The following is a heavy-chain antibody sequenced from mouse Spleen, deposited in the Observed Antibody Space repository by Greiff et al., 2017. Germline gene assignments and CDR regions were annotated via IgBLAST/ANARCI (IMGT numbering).Heavy chain of an antibody. CDR1: GFTFSSYG. V-gene: IGHV5-6*02. Sequence: EVMLVESGGDLVKPGGSLKLSCAASGFTFSSYGMSWVRQTPDKRLEWVATISSGGSYTYYPDSVKGRFTISRDNAKNTLYLQMSSLKSEDTAMYYCASRMITGAMDYWGQGTSVTVSS. J-gene: IGHJ4*01. CDR3: ASRMITGAMDY. CDR2: ISSGGSYT. D-gene: IGHD2-4*01.